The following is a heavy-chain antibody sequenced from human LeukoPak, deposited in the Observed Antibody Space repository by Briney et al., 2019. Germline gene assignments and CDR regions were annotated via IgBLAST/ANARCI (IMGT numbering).Heavy chain of an antibody. CDR1: GASISGYH. V-gene: IGHV4-59*01. Sequence: PSETLSLTCTASGASISGYHWSWIRQPPGRGLEWIGYISYNGSSNYNPSLQNRVVISLDTSKKQFSLQLRSATAADTAVYYCASLGFCSASNCYSGTFDYWGQGTLLTVSP. CDR3: ASLGFCSASNCYSGTFDY. D-gene: IGHD2-15*01. J-gene: IGHJ4*02. CDR2: ISYNGSS.